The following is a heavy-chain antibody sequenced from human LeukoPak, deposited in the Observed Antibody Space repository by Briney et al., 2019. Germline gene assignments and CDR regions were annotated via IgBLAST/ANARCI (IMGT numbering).Heavy chain of an antibody. D-gene: IGHD5-24*01. CDR3: ARAVGDGYNFPFDY. Sequence: GVSLRLSCAASGFTFSSYGMHWVRQAPGKGLEWVAVIWYDGSNKYYADSVKGRFTISRDNSKNTLYLQMNSLRAEDTAVYYCARAVGDGYNFPFDYWGQGTLVTVSS. CDR1: GFTFSSYG. J-gene: IGHJ4*02. V-gene: IGHV3-33*01. CDR2: IWYDGSNK.